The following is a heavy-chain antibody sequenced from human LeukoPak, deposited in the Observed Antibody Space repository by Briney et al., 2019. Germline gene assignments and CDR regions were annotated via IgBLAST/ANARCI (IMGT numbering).Heavy chain of an antibody. V-gene: IGHV1-18*01. CDR2: ISGYNSKT. CDR3: ARRRITMVRGVSNWFDP. D-gene: IGHD3-10*01. Sequence: ASVKVSCKASDYPFTNFGVSWVRQAPGQGLEWMGWISGYNSKTHYPRKFQGRVTMTTDTSTTTAYMELRTLRSDDTAVYYCARRRITMVRGVSNWFDPWGQGTLVTVSS. CDR1: DYPFTNFG. J-gene: IGHJ5*02.